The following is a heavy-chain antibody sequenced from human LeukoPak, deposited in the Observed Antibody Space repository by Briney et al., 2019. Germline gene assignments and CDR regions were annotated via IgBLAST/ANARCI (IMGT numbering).Heavy chain of an antibody. Sequence: SETLSLTCAVYGGSFSGYFWGWIRQPPGKGLEWIGRIYYSGNTYSNPSLKSRLTISVDTSKNQFSLKLNSVTAADTAVYYCATYCSTTSCPHRRAFDIWGQGTMVTVSS. D-gene: IGHD2-2*01. CDR3: ATYCSTTSCPHRRAFDI. J-gene: IGHJ3*02. CDR1: GGSFSGYF. CDR2: IYYSGNT. V-gene: IGHV4-34*01.